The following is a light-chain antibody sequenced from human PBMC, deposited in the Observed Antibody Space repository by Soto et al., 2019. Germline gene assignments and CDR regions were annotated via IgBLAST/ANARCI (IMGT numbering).Light chain of an antibody. V-gene: IGKV1-39*01. CDR3: QQSYSTPRT. Sequence: DIQMTQSPSSLSASVGDRVTITCRASQSLSSYLNWYQQKPGKAPKLLIYAASSLQSGVPSRFSGSGSRTDFTLITSSLQPEDFATYYCQQSYSTPRTFGQGTKVEIK. CDR2: AAS. CDR1: QSLSSY. J-gene: IGKJ1*01.